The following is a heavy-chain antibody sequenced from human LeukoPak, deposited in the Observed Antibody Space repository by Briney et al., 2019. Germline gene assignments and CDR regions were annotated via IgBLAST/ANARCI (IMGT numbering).Heavy chain of an antibody. J-gene: IGHJ6*02. CDR1: GFTVNSNY. CDR3: ARGFGKAAADVFGGYTMDV. CDR2: IYTGGRT. Sequence: GGSLRLSCAASGFTVNSNYMSWVRQAPGKGLEWVSLIYTGGRTYYADSVRSRFTISRNNSKNTLYLQMNSLRPEDTAIYYCARGFGKAAADVFGGYTMDVWGQGTTVTVSS. D-gene: IGHD6-13*01. V-gene: IGHV3-66*02.